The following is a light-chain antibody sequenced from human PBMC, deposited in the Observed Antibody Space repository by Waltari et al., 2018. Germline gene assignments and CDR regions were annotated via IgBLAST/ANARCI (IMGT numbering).Light chain of an antibody. CDR1: QTISNW. Sequence: DXQMTQSPSTXSASVGDRVTITCRASQTISNWLAWYQQKLGKAPKLLIYLASSLESGVPSRFSGXRSGTEFTLTISSLQPDDFATYYCQQYNIYPYTXXQGTKLEIK. V-gene: IGKV1-5*03. CDR2: LAS. J-gene: IGKJ2*01. CDR3: QQYNIYPYT.